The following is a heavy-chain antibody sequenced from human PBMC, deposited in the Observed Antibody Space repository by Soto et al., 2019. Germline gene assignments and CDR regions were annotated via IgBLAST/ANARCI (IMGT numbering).Heavy chain of an antibody. V-gene: IGHV3-48*01. CDR2: ISTNNDAI. CDR3: ASVLGSRRSGSYPSY. J-gene: IGHJ4*02. CDR1: GFSISDCS. D-gene: IGHD3-10*01. Sequence: EVQLVESGGGLVQPGGSLRLSCAASGFSISDCSMNWVRRAPGKGLEWISYISTNNDAIYYADSVKGRFTFSRDKAKNSLYLQMKSLRAEDTALYYCASVLGSRRSGSYPSYWGQGTLVTVSS.